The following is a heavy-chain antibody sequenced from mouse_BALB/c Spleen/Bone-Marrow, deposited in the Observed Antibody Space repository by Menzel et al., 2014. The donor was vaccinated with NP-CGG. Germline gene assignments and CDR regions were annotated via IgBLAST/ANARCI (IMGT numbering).Heavy chain of an antibody. V-gene: IGHV1-69*02. CDR1: GYTFTSYW. J-gene: IGHJ3*01. CDR2: IDPSDSET. CDR3: ARGGYLFAY. Sequence: QVQLQQPGAELVKPGAPVKLSCKASGYTFTSYWMNWVKQRPGRGLEWIGRIDPSDSETHYNQKFKDKATLTVDKSSSTAYIQLSSLTSEDSAVYYCARGGYLFAYWGQGTLATVSA. D-gene: IGHD3-1*01.